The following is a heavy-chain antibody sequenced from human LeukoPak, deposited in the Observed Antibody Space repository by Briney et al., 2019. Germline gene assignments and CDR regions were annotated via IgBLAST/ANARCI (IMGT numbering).Heavy chain of an antibody. CDR3: ARILVSSNGYSYGYDF. Sequence: GGSLRLSCAASGFTFGNFWMSWVRQAPGKGLEWVANIKQDGSEKHYVDSVKGRFTMSRDNARNSLSLQMNSLRAEDTAVYFCARILVSSNGYSYGYDFWGQGTLVTVSS. CDR2: IKQDGSEK. V-gene: IGHV3-7*01. J-gene: IGHJ4*02. CDR1: GFTFGNFW. D-gene: IGHD5-18*01.